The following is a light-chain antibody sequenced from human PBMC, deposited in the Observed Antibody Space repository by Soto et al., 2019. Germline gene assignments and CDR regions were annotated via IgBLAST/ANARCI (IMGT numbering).Light chain of an antibody. Sequence: QSVLTQPASVSGSPGQSITISCTGTSSDVGTYNLVSWYQQHPGQAPKLMIYEGSKRPSGVSNRFSGSKSGNTASLTISGLQAEDEADYYCCSYASSSTLYVFGTGTKVTVL. CDR2: EGS. J-gene: IGLJ1*01. CDR3: CSYASSSTLYV. CDR1: SSDVGTYNL. V-gene: IGLV2-14*02.